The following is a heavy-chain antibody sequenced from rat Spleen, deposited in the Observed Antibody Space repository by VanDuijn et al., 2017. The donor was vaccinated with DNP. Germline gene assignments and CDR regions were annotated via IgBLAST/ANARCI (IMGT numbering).Heavy chain of an antibody. Sequence: EVQLVESGGGLVQPGSPLKLSCAASGFTFSSNWLNWIRQAPGKGLEWVATISHDGSRTYYRDSVKGRFTISRDNAKSTLYLQMDSLRSEDTATYYCTTAYYAAPRGFAYWGQGTLVTVSS. CDR3: TTAYYAAPRGFAY. CDR2: ISHDGSRT. J-gene: IGHJ3*01. CDR1: GFTFSSNW. V-gene: IGHV5-29*01. D-gene: IGHD3-1*01.